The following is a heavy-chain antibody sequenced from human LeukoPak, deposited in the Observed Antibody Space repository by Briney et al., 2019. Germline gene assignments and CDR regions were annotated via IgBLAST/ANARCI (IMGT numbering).Heavy chain of an antibody. CDR2: INTDGSRI. D-gene: IGHD3-22*01. CDR1: GFTFSNYW. J-gene: IGHJ5*02. V-gene: IGHV3-74*01. CDR3: ARVLSGSWDWFDP. Sequence: GGSLRLSCAASGFTFSNYWMHWVRHAPGKGLVWVSRINTDGSRITYADSVKGRFTISRDNAMNTVYLQMNSLRAEDTAVYYCARVLSGSWDWFDPWGQGTLVTVSS.